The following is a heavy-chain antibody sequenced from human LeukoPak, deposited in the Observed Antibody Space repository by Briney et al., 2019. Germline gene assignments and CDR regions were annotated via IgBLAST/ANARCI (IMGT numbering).Heavy chain of an antibody. CDR3: ARCTASCYANAFDV. CDR1: GFAFNFFA. Sequence: GGSLRLSCAASGFAFNFFAMSWVRQVPGKGLEWISTINANAGSTYYADSVKGRFTISRDNSKKTLYLQMNSLRPEDTAVYYCARCTASCYANAFDVWGQGTLLTVSS. V-gene: IGHV3-23*01. D-gene: IGHD2-2*01. CDR2: INANAGST. J-gene: IGHJ3*01.